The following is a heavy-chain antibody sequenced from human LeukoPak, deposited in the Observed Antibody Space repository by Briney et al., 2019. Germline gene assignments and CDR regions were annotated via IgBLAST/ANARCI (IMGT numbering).Heavy chain of an antibody. D-gene: IGHD3-22*01. CDR1: GYTFTSYG. V-gene: IGHV1-18*01. CDR2: ISAYNGNT. CDR3: ARLDSSGYYAFDI. Sequence: VASVKVSCKASGYTFTSYGISWVRQAPGQGLEWMGWISAYNGNTNYAQKLQGRVTMTTDTSTGTAYMELRSLRSDDTAVYYCARLDSSGYYAFDIWGQGTMVTVSS. J-gene: IGHJ3*02.